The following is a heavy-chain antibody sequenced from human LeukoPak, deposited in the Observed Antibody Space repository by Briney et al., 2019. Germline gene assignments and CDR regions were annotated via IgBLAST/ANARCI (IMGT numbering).Heavy chain of an antibody. Sequence: ASVKVSCKASGYTFTGYYMHWVRQAPGQGLEWMGWINPNSGGTNYAQKFQGRVTMTEDTSTDTAYMELSSLRSEDTAVYYCATVPNYYDSSGYYRAEYFQHWGQGTLVTVSS. D-gene: IGHD3-22*01. V-gene: IGHV1-2*02. CDR3: ATVPNYYDSSGYYRAEYFQH. CDR1: GYTFTGYY. J-gene: IGHJ1*01. CDR2: INPNSGGT.